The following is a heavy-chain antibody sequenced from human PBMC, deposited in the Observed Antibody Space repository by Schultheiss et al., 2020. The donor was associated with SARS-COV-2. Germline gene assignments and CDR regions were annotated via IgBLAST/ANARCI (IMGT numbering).Heavy chain of an antibody. Sequence: GGSLRLSCAASGFTFSSYGMHWVRQAPGKGLEWVAVIWYDGSNKYYADSVKGRFTISRDNAKNSLYLQMNSLRAEDTAVYYCARGGITMIVVVPDGVKYLGQGTLVTVSS. D-gene: IGHD3-22*01. J-gene: IGHJ4*02. V-gene: IGHV3-33*01. CDR3: ARGGITMIVVVPDGVKY. CDR2: IWYDGSNK. CDR1: GFTFSSYG.